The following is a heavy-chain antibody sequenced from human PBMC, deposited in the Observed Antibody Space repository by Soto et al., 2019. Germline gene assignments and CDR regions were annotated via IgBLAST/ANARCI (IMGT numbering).Heavy chain of an antibody. CDR2: IDRSGSS. CDR1: GGSFRAYY. J-gene: IGHJ6*02. Sequence: SETRSLTCAVYGGSFRAYYWSWIRQPPGQGLEWVGEIDRSGSSNYKPSLESRVTISVYTSKNQFSLTVSSVTAADTAVYHCARTDRAIFYGREVWGQGTPVIVSS. D-gene: IGHD3-22*01. CDR3: ARTDRAIFYGREV. V-gene: IGHV4-34*01.